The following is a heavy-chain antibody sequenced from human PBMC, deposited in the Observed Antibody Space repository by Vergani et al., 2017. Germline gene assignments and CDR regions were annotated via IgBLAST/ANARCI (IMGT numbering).Heavy chain of an antibody. V-gene: IGHV4-4*07. CDR3: ARDQWDDDGPRGWFAP. J-gene: IGHJ5*02. CDR1: GASISSYF. Sequence: QVQLQESGPGLLKPSETLSLTCSVSGASISSYFWSWIRQLAGKGLEWLGRVHTDGTAYYNPSLRTRVRLSADLSQSQFSLKMTSLTAADTAVYFCARDQWDDDGPRGWFAPWGQGILVTVSS. CDR2: VHTDGTA. D-gene: IGHD5-24*01.